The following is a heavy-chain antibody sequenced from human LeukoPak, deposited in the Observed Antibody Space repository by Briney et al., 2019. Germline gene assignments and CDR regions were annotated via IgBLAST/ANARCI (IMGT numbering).Heavy chain of an antibody. V-gene: IGHV1-2*02. Sequence: ASVKVSCKASGYTFTDYYMHWVRQAPGQGLEWMGWIKPNSGGTNYAQKFQGRVIMTRDTSISTAYMELSNLRSDDTAVYYCARDSHESSGLEMDYWGQGTLVTDSS. CDR1: GYTFTDYY. D-gene: IGHD3-22*01. J-gene: IGHJ4*02. CDR3: ARDSHESSGLEMDY. CDR2: IKPNSGGT.